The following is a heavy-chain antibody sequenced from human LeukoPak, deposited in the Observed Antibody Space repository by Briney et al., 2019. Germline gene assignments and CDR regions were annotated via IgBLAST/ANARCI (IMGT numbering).Heavy chain of an antibody. CDR1: GGSISSGGYY. V-gene: IGHV4-30-2*01. Sequence: SETLSLTCTVSGGSISSGGYYWSWIRQPPGKGLEWIGYIYHSGSTYYNPSLKGRVTISVDTSKNQFSLKLSSVTAADTAVYYCARRLDYDTGGYYRGYYFDYWGQGTLVTVSS. CDR2: IYHSGST. J-gene: IGHJ4*02. D-gene: IGHD3-22*01. CDR3: ARRLDYDTGGYYRGYYFDY.